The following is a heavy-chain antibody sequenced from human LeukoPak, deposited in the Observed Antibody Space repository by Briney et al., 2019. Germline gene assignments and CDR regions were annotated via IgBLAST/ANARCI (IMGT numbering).Heavy chain of an antibody. CDR1: GFTVSSNY. CDR2: IYSGGST. V-gene: IGHV3-53*01. Sequence: GGSLRLSCAASGFTVSSNYMSWVRQAPGKGLEWVSVIYSGGSTYYADSVKGRFTISRDNSKNTLYLQMNSPRAEDTAVYYCASPRGYYYYMDVWGKGTTVTISS. CDR3: ASPRGYYYYMDV. D-gene: IGHD2-15*01. J-gene: IGHJ6*03.